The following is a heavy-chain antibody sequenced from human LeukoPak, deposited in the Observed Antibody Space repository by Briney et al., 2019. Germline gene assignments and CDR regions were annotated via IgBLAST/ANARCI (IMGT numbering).Heavy chain of an antibody. CDR3: ARSPDGGGGATTFDY. CDR1: GGSFSGYY. Sequence: PSETLSLTCAVYGGSFSGYYWSWIRQPPGKGLEWIGEINHSGSTNYNPSLKSRVTISVDTSKNQFSLKLSSVTAADTAVYYCARSPDGGGGATTFDYWGQGTPVTVSS. V-gene: IGHV4-34*01. CDR2: INHSGST. D-gene: IGHD1-26*01. J-gene: IGHJ4*02.